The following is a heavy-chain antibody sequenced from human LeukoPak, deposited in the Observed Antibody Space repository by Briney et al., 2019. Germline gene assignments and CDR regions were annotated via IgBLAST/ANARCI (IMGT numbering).Heavy chain of an antibody. CDR2: INHSGST. V-gene: IGHV4-34*01. Sequence: SETLSLTCAVYGGPFSGYYWSWIRQPPGKGLEWIGEINHSGSTNYNPSLKSRVTISVDTSKNQFSLKLSSVTAADTAVYYCAREGSTSRPIDYWGQGTLVTVSS. CDR1: GGPFSGYY. D-gene: IGHD2-2*01. J-gene: IGHJ4*02. CDR3: AREGSTSRPIDY.